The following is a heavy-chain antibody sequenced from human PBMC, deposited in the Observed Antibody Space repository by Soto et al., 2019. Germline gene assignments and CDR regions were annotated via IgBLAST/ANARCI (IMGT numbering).Heavy chain of an antibody. Sequence: EVQLLESGGGLVQPGGSLRLSCAASGFTFSSYAMSWVRQAPGKGLEWVSAISGSGGSTYYADSVKGRFTISRDNSKNTVYLQMHSLRAGDTAVYYCAKLPMTTVTPTQFDYWGQGTLVTVSS. CDR3: AKLPMTTVTPTQFDY. D-gene: IGHD4-17*01. CDR1: GFTFSSYA. J-gene: IGHJ4*02. V-gene: IGHV3-23*01. CDR2: ISGSGGST.